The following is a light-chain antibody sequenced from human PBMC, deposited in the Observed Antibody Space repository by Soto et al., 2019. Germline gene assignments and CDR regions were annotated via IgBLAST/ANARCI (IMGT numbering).Light chain of an antibody. J-gene: IGLJ1*01. CDR2: DVS. CDR3: SSYTSSSTDV. Sequence: QSVLTQPASVSGSPGQSIAISCTGTSSDVGGYNYVSWYQQHPGKAPKLMVYDVSNRPSGVSNRFSGSKSGNTFFLTISGFQAEDEADYYCSSYTSSSTDVFGTGTKVTVL. CDR1: SSDVGGYNY. V-gene: IGLV2-14*01.